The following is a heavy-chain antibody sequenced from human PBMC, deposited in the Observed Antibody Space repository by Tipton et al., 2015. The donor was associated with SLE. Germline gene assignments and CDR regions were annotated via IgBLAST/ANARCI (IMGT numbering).Heavy chain of an antibody. CDR3: ARAQRLVRWFDP. V-gene: IGHV4-34*01. CDR2: INHSGST. Sequence: LSLTCAVYGGSFSGYYWSWIRQSPGKGLEWIGEINHSGSTNYNPSLRSRVTISVDTSKKQFSLKVSSVTAADTAVYYCARAQRLVRWFDPWGQGTLVTVSS. CDR1: GGSFSGYY. D-gene: IGHD6-13*01. J-gene: IGHJ5*02.